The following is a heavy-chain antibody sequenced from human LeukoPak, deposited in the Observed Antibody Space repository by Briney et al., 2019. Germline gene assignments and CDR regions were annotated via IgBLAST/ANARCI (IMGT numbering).Heavy chain of an antibody. CDR1: GGSISSSRYY. D-gene: IGHD6-19*01. CDR2: IYYSGST. Sequence: PSETLSLTCTVSGGSISSSRYYWGWIRQPPGKGLEGIGSIYYSGSTYYDPSLKSRVTISVDTSKNQFSLKLSSVTAADTAVYYCARTVAVAGLSRFDYWGQGTLVTVSS. CDR3: ARTVAVAGLSRFDY. V-gene: IGHV4-39*01. J-gene: IGHJ4*02.